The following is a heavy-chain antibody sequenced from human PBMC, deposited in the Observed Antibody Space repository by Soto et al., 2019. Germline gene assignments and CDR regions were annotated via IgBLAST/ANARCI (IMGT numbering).Heavy chain of an antibody. D-gene: IGHD3-3*01. V-gene: IGHV1-69*01. CDR1: GGTFSSYA. J-gene: IGHJ6*02. CDR2: IIPIFGTA. CDR3: ASGPGRSGYSLGRSRGLDYYDYGIDV. Sequence: QVQLVQSGAEVKTPGSSVKVSCKASGGTFSSYAISWVRQAPGQGLEWMGGIIPIFGTANYAQKFQGRVTITADESTSSAYMELSSLRAEDKDVYYCASGPGRSGYSLGRSRGLDYYDYGIDVWGQGTTVTVSS.